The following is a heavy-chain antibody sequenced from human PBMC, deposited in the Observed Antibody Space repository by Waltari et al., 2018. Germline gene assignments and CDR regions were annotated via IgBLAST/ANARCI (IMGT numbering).Heavy chain of an antibody. D-gene: IGHD3-10*01. Sequence: WGRQAPWQGPEWMGWIKPKTCVTKYAEDFQGRVTMARDSSISTAYMELASLMYDDTAVYYCLRGGGRGYGNYYADSWGLGTVVTVSS. CDR2: IKPKTCVT. V-gene: IGHV1-2*02. CDR3: LRGGGRGYGNYYADS. J-gene: IGHJ4*02.